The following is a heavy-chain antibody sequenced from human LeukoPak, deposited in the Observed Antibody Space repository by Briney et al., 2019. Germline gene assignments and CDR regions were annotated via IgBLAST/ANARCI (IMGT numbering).Heavy chain of an antibody. Sequence: SETLSHTCTVSGGSISSYYWSWIRQSPGEGLEWIGYIHYRGSTNYNPSLKSRVTISVDTSKNQFSLKLSSLTAADTAVYYCARSVLGYSYGLHIDYWGQGTLVTVSS. CDR2: IHYRGST. CDR1: GGSISSYY. CDR3: ARSVLGYSYGLHIDY. J-gene: IGHJ4*02. V-gene: IGHV4-59*01. D-gene: IGHD5-18*01.